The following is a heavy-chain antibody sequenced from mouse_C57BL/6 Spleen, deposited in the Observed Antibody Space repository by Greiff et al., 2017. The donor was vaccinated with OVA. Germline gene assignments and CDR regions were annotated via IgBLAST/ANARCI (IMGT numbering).Heavy chain of an antibody. D-gene: IGHD4-1*01. J-gene: IGHJ2*01. Sequence: VMLVESGGGLVKPGGSLKLSCAASGFTFSSYAMSWVRQTPEKRLEWVATISDGGSYTYYPDNVKGRFTISRDNAKNNLYLQMSHLKSEDTAMYYCARGLTGRGYYFDYWGQGTTLTVSS. CDR2: ISDGGSYT. CDR3: ARGLTGRGYYFDY. CDR1: GFTFSSYA. V-gene: IGHV5-4*03.